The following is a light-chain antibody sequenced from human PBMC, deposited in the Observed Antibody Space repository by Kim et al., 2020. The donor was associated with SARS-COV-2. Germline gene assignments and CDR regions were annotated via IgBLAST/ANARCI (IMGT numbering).Light chain of an antibody. Sequence: GDRVTITCRASQSISSYLNWYQQKPGKAPKLLIYAASSLQSGVPSRFSGSGSGTDFTLTISSLQPEDFATYYCQQSYSTPLTFGGGTKVDIK. CDR2: AAS. CDR3: QQSYSTPLT. CDR1: QSISSY. V-gene: IGKV1-39*01. J-gene: IGKJ4*01.